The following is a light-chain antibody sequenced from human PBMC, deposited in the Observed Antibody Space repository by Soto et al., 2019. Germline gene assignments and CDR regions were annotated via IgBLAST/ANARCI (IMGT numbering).Light chain of an antibody. CDR3: QQTNTFPLT. CDR1: QNIRFW. CDR2: GAS. J-gene: IGKJ4*01. Sequence: DIQISQSPSSVSASVGDRVTITCRASQNIRFWLAWYQQKPGKAPKMLITGASSLQSGVPSRFSGSGSGTDFTLTISSLQPEDSATYYCQQTNTFPLTFGGGTMVDIK. V-gene: IGKV1-12*01.